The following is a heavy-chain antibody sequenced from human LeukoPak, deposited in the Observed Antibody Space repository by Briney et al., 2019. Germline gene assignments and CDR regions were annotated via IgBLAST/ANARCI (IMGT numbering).Heavy chain of an antibody. V-gene: IGHV1-46*01. CDR3: AREREGELYYFDY. J-gene: IGHJ4*02. D-gene: IGHD1-26*01. CDR1: GYTFTSCN. CDR2: INPSGGST. Sequence: ASVKVSCKASGYTFTSCNIHWVRQAPGQGLEWMGIINPSGGSTSYAQKFQGRVTMTRDTSTSTLYMELSSLRPEDTAVYYCAREREGELYYFDYWGQGTLVTVSS.